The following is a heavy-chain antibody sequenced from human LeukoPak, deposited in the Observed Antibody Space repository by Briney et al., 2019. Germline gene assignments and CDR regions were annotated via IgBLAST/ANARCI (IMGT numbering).Heavy chain of an antibody. D-gene: IGHD3-3*01. V-gene: IGHV3-7*05. CDR1: GFSFSRYW. Sequence: GGSLRLSCAAPGFSFSRYWMSWVRQAPGKGLEWVANIKQDGGEKYYGDSVEGRFTISRVNAKNSLSLQMNSLRAEDTAVYFCAREGGFAIFGAADSWGQGTLVTVSS. CDR3: AREGGFAIFGAADS. CDR2: IKQDGGEK. J-gene: IGHJ4*02.